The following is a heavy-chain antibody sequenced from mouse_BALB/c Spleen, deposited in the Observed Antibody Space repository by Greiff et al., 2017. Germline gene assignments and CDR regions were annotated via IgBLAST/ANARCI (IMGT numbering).Heavy chain of an antibody. CDR3: ARDLTTATGCAMDY. Sequence: EVNVVESGGGLVKPGGSLKLSCAASGFTFSSYAMSWVRQSPEKRLEWVAEISSGGSYTYYPDTVTGRCTISRDNAKNTLYLEMSSLRSEDTAMYYCARDLTTATGCAMDYWGQGTSVTVSS. CDR2: ISSGGSYT. CDR1: GFTFSSYA. V-gene: IGHV5-9-4*01. J-gene: IGHJ4*01. D-gene: IGHD1-2*01.